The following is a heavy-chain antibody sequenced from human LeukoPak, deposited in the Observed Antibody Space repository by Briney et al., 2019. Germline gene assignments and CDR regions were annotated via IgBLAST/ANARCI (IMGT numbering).Heavy chain of an antibody. J-gene: IGHJ6*02. CDR2: IYYSGST. D-gene: IGHD2-2*01. CDR1: GGSISSYY. Sequence: PSETLSLTCTVSGGSISSYYWSWIRQPPGKGLEWIGYIYYSGSTNYNPSLKSRVTISVDTSKNQFSLKLSSVTAADTAVYYCARQTYCSSTSCYGTGVQYYYGMDVWGQGTTVTVSS. V-gene: IGHV4-59*01. CDR3: ARQTYCSSTSCYGTGVQYYYGMDV.